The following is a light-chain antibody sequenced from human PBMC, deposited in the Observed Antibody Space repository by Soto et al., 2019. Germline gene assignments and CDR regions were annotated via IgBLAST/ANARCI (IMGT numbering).Light chain of an antibody. Sequence: ETVMTQSPAVVSVSPGAGANLSCRASQSIRSALAWYQQKPGQAPRLLIYGSSNRANGVPARFSASGSGTEFTLTITSLQSEDFAVYYGQQFNDWPRTFGQGTKVEIK. V-gene: IGKV3-15*01. J-gene: IGKJ1*01. CDR2: GSS. CDR1: QSIRSA. CDR3: QQFNDWPRT.